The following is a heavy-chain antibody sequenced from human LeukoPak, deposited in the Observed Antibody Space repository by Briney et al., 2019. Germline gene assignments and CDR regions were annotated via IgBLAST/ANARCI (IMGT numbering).Heavy chain of an antibody. CDR1: GGSFSGYY. D-gene: IGHD3-10*01. CDR3: ARGQTETMVRGTLDY. J-gene: IGHJ4*02. V-gene: IGHV4-34*01. CDR2: INHSGST. Sequence: SETLSPTCAVYGGSFSGYYWSWIRQPPGKGLEWIGEINHSGSTNYNPSLKSRVTISVDTSKNQFSLKLSSVTAADTAVYYCARGQTETMVRGTLDYWGQGTLVTVSS.